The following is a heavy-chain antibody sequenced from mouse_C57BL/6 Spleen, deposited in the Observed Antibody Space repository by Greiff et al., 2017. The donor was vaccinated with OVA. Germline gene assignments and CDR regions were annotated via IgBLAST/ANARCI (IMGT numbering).Heavy chain of an antibody. V-gene: IGHV5-12*01. CDR2: ISNGGGST. J-gene: IGHJ2*01. Sequence: DVMLVESGGGLVQPGGSLKLSCAASGFTFSDYYMYWVRQTPEKRLEWVAYISNGGGSTYYPDTVKGRFTISRDNAKNTLYLQMSRLKSEDTAMYYCARRNYYDYDGGDYFDYWGQGTTLTVSS. D-gene: IGHD2-4*01. CDR1: GFTFSDYY. CDR3: ARRNYYDYDGGDYFDY.